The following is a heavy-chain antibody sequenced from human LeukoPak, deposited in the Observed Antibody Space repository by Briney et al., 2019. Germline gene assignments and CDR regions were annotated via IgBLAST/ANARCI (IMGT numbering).Heavy chain of an antibody. Sequence: ASVSVSFKASVYTFNDYDINWVRQATGQGLEWMGWMNPDTGDTGYAQKFQGRVTMTRNTSIDTAYMELSGLKSEDTAVYYCTRGSLSGSSRDYWGQGTLVTVSS. CDR1: VYTFNDYD. CDR3: TRGSLSGSSRDY. J-gene: IGHJ4*02. V-gene: IGHV1-8*01. D-gene: IGHD1-26*01. CDR2: MNPDTGDT.